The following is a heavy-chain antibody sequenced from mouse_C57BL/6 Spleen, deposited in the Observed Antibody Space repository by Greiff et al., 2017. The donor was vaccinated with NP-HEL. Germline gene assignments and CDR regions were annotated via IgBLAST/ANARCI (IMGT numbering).Heavy chain of an antibody. CDR2: IYPGDGDT. Sequence: VQLQESGPELVKPGASVKISCKASGYAFSSSWMNWVKQRPGKGLEWIGRIYPGDGDTNYNGKFKGKATLTADKSSSTAYMQLSSLTSEDSAVYFCAKITTVVATSRYFDVWGTGTTVTVSS. CDR3: AKITTVVATSRYFDV. V-gene: IGHV1-82*01. CDR1: GYAFSSSW. J-gene: IGHJ1*03. D-gene: IGHD1-1*01.